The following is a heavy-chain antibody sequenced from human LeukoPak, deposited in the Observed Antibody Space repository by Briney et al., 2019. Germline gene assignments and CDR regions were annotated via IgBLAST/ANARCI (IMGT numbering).Heavy chain of an antibody. CDR1: GGSISSSSYY. Sequence: SETLSLTCTVTGGSISSSSYYWGWIRQPPGKGLEWVGSIYYSGSTYYNPSLKSRVTISVDAPKNQFSLKLSSVTAADTAVYYCARHGDPYSSGWLGFYYFYGMDVWGQGTTVTVSS. CDR3: ARHGDPYSSGWLGFYYFYGMDV. D-gene: IGHD6-19*01. CDR2: IYYSGST. J-gene: IGHJ6*02. V-gene: IGHV4-39*01.